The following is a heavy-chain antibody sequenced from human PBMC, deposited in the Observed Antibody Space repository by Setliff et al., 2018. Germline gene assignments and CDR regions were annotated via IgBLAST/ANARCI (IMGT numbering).Heavy chain of an antibody. V-gene: IGHV4-39*01. Sequence: SETLSLTCTVSGGSISSSSYYWGWIRQPPGKGLEWIGSKSRVTISVDTSKNQFSLKLSSVTAADTAVYYCALNPSWFEELFAWFDPWGQGTLVTVSS. CDR1: GGSISSSSYY. J-gene: IGHJ5*02. CDR3: ALNPSWFEELFAWFDP. D-gene: IGHD3-10*01.